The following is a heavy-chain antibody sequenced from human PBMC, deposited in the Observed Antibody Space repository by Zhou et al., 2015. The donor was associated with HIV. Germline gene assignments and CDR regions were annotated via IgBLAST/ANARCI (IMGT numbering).Heavy chain of an antibody. J-gene: IGHJ4*02. CDR3: VLPYCADLHCRYFDH. V-gene: IGHV1-18*01. CDR1: GYTFSNHV. D-gene: IGHD2-21*01. CDR2: ISPKRGNT. Sequence: QVQLVQSGGELKKPGASVKVSCRASGYTFSNHVISWVRQAPGQGLEWMGWISPKRGNTNSAQKLQGRVTMTADTSTNTAYMELRSLRSDDTAVYYCVLPYCADLHCRYFDHWGQGTLVTVGS.